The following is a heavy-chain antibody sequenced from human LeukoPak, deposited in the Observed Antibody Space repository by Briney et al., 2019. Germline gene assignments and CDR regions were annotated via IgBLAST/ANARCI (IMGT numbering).Heavy chain of an antibody. J-gene: IGHJ4*02. D-gene: IGHD3-10*01. CDR3: ARHLNYYLDY. Sequence: PGGSLRLSCAASGFTFSSYAMNWVRQAPGKGLEWVSSISSSSSYIYYADSVKGRFTISRDNAKNTLYLQMNSLRAEDTAVYYCARHLNYYLDYWGQGTLVTVSS. CDR1: GFTFSSYA. CDR2: ISSSSSYI. V-gene: IGHV3-21*01.